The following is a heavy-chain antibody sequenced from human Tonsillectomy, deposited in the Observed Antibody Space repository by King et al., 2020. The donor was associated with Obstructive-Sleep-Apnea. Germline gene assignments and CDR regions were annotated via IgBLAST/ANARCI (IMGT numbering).Heavy chain of an antibody. CDR1: GGSISSYY. D-gene: IGHD3-22*01. CDR2: IYYSGST. V-gene: IGHV4-59*01. CDR3: ARDSRDYYDSSGYYSADYYFDY. J-gene: IGHJ4*02. Sequence: QLQESGPGLVKPSETLSLTCTVSGGSISSYYWSWIRQPPGKGLEWIGYIYYSGSTNYNPSLKSRVTISVDTSKNQFSLKLSSVTAADTAVYYCARDSRDYYDSSGYYSADYYFDYWGQGTLVTVSS.